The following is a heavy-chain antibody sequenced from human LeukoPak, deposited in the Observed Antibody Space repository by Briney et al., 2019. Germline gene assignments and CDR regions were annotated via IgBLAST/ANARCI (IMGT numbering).Heavy chain of an antibody. Sequence: SGPTLANPTQTLTLTCTFSGFSLSTSGVGVGWIRQPPGKALEWLALIYWNDDKRYSPPPKSRLTITKDTSKNQVVLTMTNMDPVDTATYYCAHQYYYYYYMDVWGKGTTVTVSS. V-gene: IGHV2-5*01. CDR3: AHQYYYYYYMDV. J-gene: IGHJ6*03. CDR2: IYWNDDK. CDR1: GFSLSTSGVG.